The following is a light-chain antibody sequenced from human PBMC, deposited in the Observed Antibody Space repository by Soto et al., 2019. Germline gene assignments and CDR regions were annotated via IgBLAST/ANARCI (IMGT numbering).Light chain of an antibody. CDR1: GSNIGSNS. CDR3: GTWESYLSVGV. J-gene: IGLJ2*01. Sequence: QSALTQPPSVSAAPGQTVTISCSGRGSNIGSNSVSWYQQVPGTAPKLLLYDNDKRPSGIPDRFFGSKSGTSATLGIAGIQNADEADYYCGTWESYLSVGVFGGGTKLTVL. CDR2: DND. V-gene: IGLV1-51*01.